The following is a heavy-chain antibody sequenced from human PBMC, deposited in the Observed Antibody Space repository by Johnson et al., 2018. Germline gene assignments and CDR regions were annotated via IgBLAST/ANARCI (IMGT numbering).Heavy chain of an antibody. CDR2: IYYSGRT. V-gene: IGHV4-59*01. CDR3: ARVRGTPLIVGATPGAFDI. D-gene: IGHD1-26*01. Sequence: QVQLQESGPGLVKPSETLSLTCTVSGGSISSYYWSWIRQPPGKGLEWIGYIYYSGRTNYKPSLKSRVTISVDTSKNQFSLKRSSVTAADPAVYYCARVRGTPLIVGATPGAFDIWGQGTMVTVSS. J-gene: IGHJ3*02. CDR1: GGSISSYY.